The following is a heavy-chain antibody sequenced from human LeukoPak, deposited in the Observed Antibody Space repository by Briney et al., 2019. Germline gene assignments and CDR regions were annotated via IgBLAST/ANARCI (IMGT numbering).Heavy chain of an antibody. CDR1: GFTFNSYW. D-gene: IGHD3-16*01. Sequence: GGSLRLSCAASGFTFNSYWMNWARQAPGKGLEWVASINHNGNVNYYVDSVKGRFTISRDNAKNSLYLQMSNLRAEDTAVYFCARGGGLDVWGQGGTVTVSS. V-gene: IGHV3-7*03. CDR2: INHNGNVN. J-gene: IGHJ6*02. CDR3: ARGGGLDV.